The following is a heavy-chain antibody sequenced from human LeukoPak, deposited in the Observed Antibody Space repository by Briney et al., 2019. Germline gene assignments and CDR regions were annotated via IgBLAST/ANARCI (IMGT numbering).Heavy chain of an antibody. CDR2: NNPSGGST. J-gene: IGHJ4*02. D-gene: IGHD2-15*01. V-gene: IGHV1-46*01. CDR3: ARSAKYCSGGSCYFDY. CDR1: GYTFTSYY. Sequence: AASVKVSCKESGYTFTSYYMRWGRQAPGQGRGWMGINNPSGGSTSYAQKFEGRVTMTRDTSTSTVYMELSSLRSEDTAVYYCARSAKYCSGGSCYFDYWGQGTLVTVSS.